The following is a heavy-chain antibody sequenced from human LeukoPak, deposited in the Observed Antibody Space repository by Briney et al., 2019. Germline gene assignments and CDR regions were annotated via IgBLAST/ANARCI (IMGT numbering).Heavy chain of an antibody. J-gene: IGHJ4*02. D-gene: IGHD1-26*01. Sequence: SETLSLTCTVSGGSISSYYWNWIRQPPGKGLEWIGYIYYSGSTNYNPSLKSRVAISVDTSKNQFSLKLSSVTAADTAVYYCARSRYSGSYIDYWGQGTLVTVSS. CDR3: ARSRYSGSYIDY. CDR1: GGSISSYY. V-gene: IGHV4-59*12. CDR2: IYYSGST.